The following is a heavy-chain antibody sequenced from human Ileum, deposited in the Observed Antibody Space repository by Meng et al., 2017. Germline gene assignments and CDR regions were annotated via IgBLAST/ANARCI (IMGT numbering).Heavy chain of an antibody. CDR2: IYSSGGT. D-gene: IGHD2-15*01. V-gene: IGHV4-31*01. Sequence: EPGPGLAQPSQSRPLTCTVSGDSSRRGGYYWTWLRPPPGKGLEWIGYIYSSGGTYYTPSLKSLVTISLDTSKNQFSLRLSSVTAADTAVYYCARIGFCSGRSCYGFFDYWGQGTLVTVSS. CDR1: GDSSRRGGYY. J-gene: IGHJ4*02. CDR3: ARIGFCSGRSCYGFFDY.